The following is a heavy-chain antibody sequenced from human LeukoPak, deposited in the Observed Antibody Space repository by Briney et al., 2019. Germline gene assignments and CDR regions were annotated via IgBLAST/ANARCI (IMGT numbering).Heavy chain of an antibody. CDR3: AGTYYGFWSGYYPHYYYYYMDV. V-gene: IGHV4-38-2*01. Sequence: KPSETLSLTCAVSGYSISSGYYWGWIRQPPGKRQEWIGSFYHGGRTHYNPSLKSRVTVSVDTSKNQFSLKLSSVTAADTAVYYCAGTYYGFWSGYYPHYYYYYMDVWGKGTTVTVSS. D-gene: IGHD3-3*01. CDR2: FYHGGRT. CDR1: GYSISSGYY. J-gene: IGHJ6*03.